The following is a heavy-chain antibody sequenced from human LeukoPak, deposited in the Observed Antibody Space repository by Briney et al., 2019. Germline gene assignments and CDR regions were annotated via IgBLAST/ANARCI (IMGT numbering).Heavy chain of an antibody. J-gene: IGHJ4*02. V-gene: IGHV1-2*02. CDR2: INPNSGGT. D-gene: IGHD1-26*01. Sequence: GGSLRLSCAASGFTFTGYYMHWVRQAPGQGLEWMGWINPNSGGTNYAQKFQGRVTMTRDTSISTAYMELSRLRSDDTAVYYCARVSSITWAVDYWGQGTLVTVSS. CDR3: ARVSSITWAVDY. CDR1: GFTFTGYY.